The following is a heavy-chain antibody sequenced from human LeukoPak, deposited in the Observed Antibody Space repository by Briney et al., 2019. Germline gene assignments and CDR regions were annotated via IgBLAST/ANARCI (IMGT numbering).Heavy chain of an antibody. V-gene: IGHV4-34*01. Sequence: PSETLSPTCTVSGGSISSYYWSWIRQPPGKGLEWIGEINHSGSTNYNPSLKSRVTISVDTSKNQFSLKLSSVTAADTAVYYCARSDSSGLLDYWGQGTLVTVSS. CDR1: GGSISSYY. CDR2: INHSGST. CDR3: ARSDSSGLLDY. J-gene: IGHJ4*02. D-gene: IGHD3-22*01.